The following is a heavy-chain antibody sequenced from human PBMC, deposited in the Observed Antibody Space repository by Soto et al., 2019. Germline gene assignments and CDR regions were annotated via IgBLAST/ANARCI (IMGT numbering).Heavy chain of an antibody. V-gene: IGHV1-18*01. CDR1: GYTFTSSG. Sequence: ASVKVSCKASGYTFTSSGISWVRQAPGQGLEWMGWISAYNGNTNYAQKLQGRVTMTTDTSTSTAYMELRSLRSDDTAVYYCARDPPLDVARVLDYSAQGSLVIGSS. CDR2: ISAYNGNT. J-gene: IGHJ4*02. D-gene: IGHD1-1*01. CDR3: ARDPPLDVARVLDY.